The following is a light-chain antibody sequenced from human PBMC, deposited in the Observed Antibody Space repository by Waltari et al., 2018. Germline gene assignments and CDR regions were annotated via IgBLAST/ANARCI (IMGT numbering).Light chain of an antibody. CDR2: DAS. CDR3: QQYHGDSPT. V-gene: IGKV1-5*01. J-gene: IGKJ1*01. CDR1: QNIYNR. Sequence: DTQMTQSPSTLSAYVGDRVTITCRASQNIYNRLAWYQQKPGEAPEVLIYDASSLRSGVPSRFSGSGSGTEFTLTISSLQPGDFATYYCQQYHGDSPTFGQGTRVEIK.